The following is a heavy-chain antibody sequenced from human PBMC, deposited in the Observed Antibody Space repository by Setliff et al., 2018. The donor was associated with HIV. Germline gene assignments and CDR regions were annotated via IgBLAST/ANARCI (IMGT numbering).Heavy chain of an antibody. V-gene: IGHV4-34*12. Sequence: PSETLSLTCTVSGGSISSYYWSWIRQPPGKGLEWIGEIIPSGSTNYNPSLKSRVTMSIDTSKSQFSLKLSSVTAADTAVYYCVRQADCGGDCVLGYWGQGTLVTVSS. CDR1: GGSISSYY. J-gene: IGHJ4*02. CDR2: IIPSGST. D-gene: IGHD2-21*02. CDR3: VRQADCGGDCVLGY.